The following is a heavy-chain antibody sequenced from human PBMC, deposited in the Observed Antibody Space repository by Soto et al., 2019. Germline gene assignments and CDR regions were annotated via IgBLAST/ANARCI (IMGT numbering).Heavy chain of an antibody. CDR1: GYTFSTYY. CDR2: INPSGGST. J-gene: IGHJ4*02. D-gene: IGHD1-1*01. CDR3: ARYDHNGYYVDY. V-gene: IGHV1-46*01. Sequence: QVQLVQSGAEVKKPGASVKVSCKASGYTFSTYYMHWVRQAHGQGYEWMGIINPSGGSTTHAQKCQGRVTLTRDTSTTTVYMELSSLKSEDTAVYYCARYDHNGYYVDYWGQGTLVTVSS.